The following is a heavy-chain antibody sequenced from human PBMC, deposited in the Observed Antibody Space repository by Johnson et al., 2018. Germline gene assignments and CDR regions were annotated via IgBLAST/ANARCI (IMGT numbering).Heavy chain of an antibody. CDR3: TRDRYSVSYYGYFPH. CDR1: GFTFSDYW. CDR2: ISGDGSSA. D-gene: IGHD2-2*01. Sequence: VQLQESGGGLVQPGGSLRLSCAVTGFTFSDYWMHWVRQAPGEGLVWVSRISGDGSSAYYADSVKGRFTISRDNAKNALFLQMNSLTVDDTAVYYCTRDRYSVSYYGYFPHWGQGTLVTVSS. V-gene: IGHV3-74*01. J-gene: IGHJ1*01.